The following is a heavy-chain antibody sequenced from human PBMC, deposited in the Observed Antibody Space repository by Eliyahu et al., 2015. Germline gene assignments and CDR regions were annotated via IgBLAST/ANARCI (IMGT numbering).Heavy chain of an antibody. Sequence: QVQLVQSGAEVKRPGASXRVSCKASGXTFTSYYXHXVRQAPGQGXEWMGMINPSTGSRTYAQKFQGRVSMTRDTSTSTVYMELSSLRAEDTAVHYCARGGYYDRSGYFDYWGQGALVTVSS. D-gene: IGHD3-22*01. V-gene: IGHV1-46*01. CDR1: GXTFTSYY. CDR3: ARGGYYDRSGYFDY. CDR2: INPSTGSR. J-gene: IGHJ4*02.